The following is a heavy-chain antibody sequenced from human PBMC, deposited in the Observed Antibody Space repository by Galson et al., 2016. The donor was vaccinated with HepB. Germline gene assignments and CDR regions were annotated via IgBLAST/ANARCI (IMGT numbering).Heavy chain of an antibody. CDR2: IYSGGTT. CDR1: GFTVSSNY. V-gene: IGHV3-66*01. CDR3: TREFDL. J-gene: IGHJ2*01. Sequence: SLRLSCAASGFTVSSNYMTWVRQAPGKGLEYVSVIYSGGTTYYADSVKGRFTISRDNAKNSLFLQMNTLRGEDTAVYYCTREFDLWGRGTQVTVSS.